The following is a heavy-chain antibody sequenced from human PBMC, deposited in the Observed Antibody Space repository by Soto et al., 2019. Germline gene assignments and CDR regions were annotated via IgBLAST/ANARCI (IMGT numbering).Heavy chain of an antibody. CDR2: FDPEDGET. J-gene: IGHJ6*03. V-gene: IGHV1-24*01. CDR1: GYTLTELS. D-gene: IGHD2-15*01. CDR3: ATGAGYCSGGSCYGSYYYMDV. Sequence: ASVKVSCKVSGYTLTELSMHWVRQAPGKGLEWKGGFDPEDGETIYAQKFQGRVTMTEDTSTDTAYIELSSLRSEDTALYYFATGAGYCSGGSCYGSYYYMDVWGKGTTVTVSS.